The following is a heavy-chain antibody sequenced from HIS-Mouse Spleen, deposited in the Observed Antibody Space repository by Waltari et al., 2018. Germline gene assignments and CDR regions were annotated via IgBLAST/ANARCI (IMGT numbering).Heavy chain of an antibody. CDR2: INHSGST. J-gene: IGHJ3*02. Sequence: QVQLQQWGAGLLKPSETLSLTCAVYGGSFSGYDWSWIRQPPGKGREWIGEINHSGSTNYNPSLKSRVTISVDTSKNQFSLKLSSVTAADTAVYYCARGRFHSWNDAFDIWGQGTMVTVSS. D-gene: IGHD1-1*01. V-gene: IGHV4-34*01. CDR1: GGSFSGYD. CDR3: ARGRFHSWNDAFDI.